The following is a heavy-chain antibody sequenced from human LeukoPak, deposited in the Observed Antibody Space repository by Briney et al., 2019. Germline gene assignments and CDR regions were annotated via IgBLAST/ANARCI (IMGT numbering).Heavy chain of an antibody. Sequence: PSETLSLTCTVAGDSISSYYWSWVRQPPGKGLEWIGYIYYSGSTNYNPSLKSRVTISVDTSKNQFSLKLSSVTAADTAVYYCARDQDRELDDAFDIWGQGTMVTVSS. CDR1: GDSISSYY. D-gene: IGHD1-26*01. CDR3: ARDQDRELDDAFDI. CDR2: IYYSGST. V-gene: IGHV4-59*01. J-gene: IGHJ3*02.